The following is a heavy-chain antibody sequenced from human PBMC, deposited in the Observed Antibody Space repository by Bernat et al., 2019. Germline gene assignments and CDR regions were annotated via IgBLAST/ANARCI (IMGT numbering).Heavy chain of an antibody. CDR1: GFTFSSYY. Sequence: EVQLVESGGGLVQPGGSLRLSCAASGFTFSSYYMHWVRQAPGKGLVWVSRVNIDGSNTGYADSVKGRFTISRDNAKNTLYLQMNTLRAEETAVYYCASYYGSGTYAVDYWGQGTLVTVSS. J-gene: IGHJ4*02. V-gene: IGHV3-74*01. D-gene: IGHD3-10*01. CDR3: ASYYGSGTYAVDY. CDR2: VNIDGSNT.